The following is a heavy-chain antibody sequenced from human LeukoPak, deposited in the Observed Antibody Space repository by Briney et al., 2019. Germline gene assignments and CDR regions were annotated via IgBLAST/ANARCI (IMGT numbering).Heavy chain of an antibody. D-gene: IGHD6-13*01. CDR3: ARGRDPDGYSSSWSEDYYYYYMDV. CDR2: IIPIFGTA. Sequence: GSSVKVSCKASGGTFSSYAISWVRQAPGQALEWMGGIIPIFGTANYAQKFQGRVTITGDESTSTAYMELSSLRSEDTAVYYCARGRDPDGYSSSWSEDYYYYYMDVWGKGTTVTISS. J-gene: IGHJ6*03. V-gene: IGHV1-69*01. CDR1: GGTFSSYA.